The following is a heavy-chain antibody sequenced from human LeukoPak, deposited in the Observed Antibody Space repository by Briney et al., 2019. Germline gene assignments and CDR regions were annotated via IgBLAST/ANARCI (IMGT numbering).Heavy chain of an antibody. V-gene: IGHV1-69*13. CDR2: IIPIFGTA. Sequence: SVKVSCKASGGTFSSYAISWVRQAPGQGLEWMGGIIPIFGTANYAQKFEGRVTITADESTSTAYMELSSRRSEDTAVHYCDRGQGYCSGASCQYYYYYGMDVWGQGTTVTVSS. CDR1: GGTFSSYA. D-gene: IGHD2-15*01. CDR3: DRGQGYCSGASCQYYYYYGMDV. J-gene: IGHJ6*02.